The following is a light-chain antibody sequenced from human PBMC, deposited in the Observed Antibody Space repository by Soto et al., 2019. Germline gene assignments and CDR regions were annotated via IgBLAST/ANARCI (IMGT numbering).Light chain of an antibody. CDR2: VVS. J-gene: IGKJ1*01. CDR3: MQALQSRPL. V-gene: IGKV2-28*01. Sequence: DIVMTQSPLSLPVTPGEPASISCRSSQSLLHSNGYNYLDWYLQKPAQSPQLLIYVVSNRASGVPDRFSGSGSGTDFTLKISRVEAEDVGVYYCMQALQSRPLFGQGTKVEIK. CDR1: QSLLHSNGYNY.